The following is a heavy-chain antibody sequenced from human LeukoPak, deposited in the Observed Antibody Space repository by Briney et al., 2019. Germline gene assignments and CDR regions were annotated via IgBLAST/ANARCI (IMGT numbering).Heavy chain of an antibody. D-gene: IGHD3-10*01. Sequence: SETLSLTCTVSGGSISSGSYYWSWIRQPAGKGLEWIGRIYTSGSTNYNPSLKSRVIISVDTSKNQFSLKLSSVTAADTAVYYCARRPRGVIIKSWFDSWGQGTLVTVSS. CDR2: IYTSGST. V-gene: IGHV4-61*02. CDR3: ARRPRGVIIKSWFDS. J-gene: IGHJ5*01. CDR1: GGSISSGSYY.